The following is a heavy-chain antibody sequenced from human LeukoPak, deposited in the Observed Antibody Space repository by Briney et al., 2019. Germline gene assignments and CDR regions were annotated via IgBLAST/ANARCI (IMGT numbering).Heavy chain of an antibody. CDR2: ISAYNGNT. Sequence: ASVTVSCKASGYTFTSYGISWVRQAPGQGLEWMGWISAYNGNTNYAQKLQGRGTMTTDTSTSTAYMELRSLRSDDTAVYYCARDLAMATGPTIDYWGQGTWSPSPQ. CDR1: GYTFTSYG. J-gene: IGHJ4*02. V-gene: IGHV1-18*01. CDR3: ARDLAMATGPTIDY. D-gene: IGHD5-18*01.